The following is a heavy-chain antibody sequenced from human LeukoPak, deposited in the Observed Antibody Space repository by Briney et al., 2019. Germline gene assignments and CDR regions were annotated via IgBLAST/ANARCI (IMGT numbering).Heavy chain of an antibody. J-gene: IGHJ4*02. CDR1: GFTVSSNS. D-gene: IGHD2-2*01. Sequence: PGGSLRLSCTVSGFTVSSNSMSWVRQAPGKGLEWVSFIYSDNTHYSDSVKGRFTISRDNSKNTLYLQMNSLRAEDTAVYYCAKGPLIVVVPAAALGSWGQGTLVTVSS. CDR3: AKGPLIVVVPAAALGS. CDR2: IYSDNT. V-gene: IGHV3-53*01.